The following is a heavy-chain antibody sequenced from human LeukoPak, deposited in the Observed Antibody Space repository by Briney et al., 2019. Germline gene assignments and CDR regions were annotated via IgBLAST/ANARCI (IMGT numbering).Heavy chain of an antibody. D-gene: IGHD5-18*01. CDR1: GFTFSSYA. CDR3: AKDKQLWLENDY. Sequence: GGSLRLSCAASGFTFSSYAMSWVRQAPGKGLEWVSAISGSGGSTYYADSVKGRFTISRDNSKDTLYLQMNSLRAEDTAVYYCAKDKQLWLENDYWGQGTLVTVSS. J-gene: IGHJ4*02. CDR2: ISGSGGST. V-gene: IGHV3-23*01.